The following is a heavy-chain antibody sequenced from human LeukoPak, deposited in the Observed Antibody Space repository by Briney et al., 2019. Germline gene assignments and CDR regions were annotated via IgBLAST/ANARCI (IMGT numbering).Heavy chain of an antibody. V-gene: IGHV4-59*01. D-gene: IGHD3-3*01. J-gene: IGHJ6*03. Sequence: SETLSLTCTVSGGSISSYYWSWIRQPPGKGLEWIGYIYYSGSTNYNPSLKSRVTISVDTSKNQFSLKLSSVTAADTAVYYCARGVGSGYLYYYYYYMDVWGKGTTVTVSS. CDR3: ARGVGSGYLYYYYYYMDV. CDR1: GGSISSYY. CDR2: IYYSGST.